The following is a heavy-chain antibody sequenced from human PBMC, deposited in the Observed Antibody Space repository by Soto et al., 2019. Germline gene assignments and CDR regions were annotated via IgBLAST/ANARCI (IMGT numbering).Heavy chain of an antibody. Sequence: QLQLQESGPGLVKPSETLSLTCTVSGDSISSSTYYWGWIRQPPGKGLEWIGSSYYSGSSYYNPSLRSRVTISVDTSKNQFSRKLCSVTAADTAVYYCARRHNWNDGAFDYWGQGTLVTVSS. J-gene: IGHJ4*02. D-gene: IGHD1-20*01. CDR3: ARRHNWNDGAFDY. V-gene: IGHV4-39*01. CDR1: GDSISSSTYY. CDR2: SYYSGSS.